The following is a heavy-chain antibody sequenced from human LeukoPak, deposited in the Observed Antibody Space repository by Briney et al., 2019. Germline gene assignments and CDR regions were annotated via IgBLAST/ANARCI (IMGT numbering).Heavy chain of an antibody. J-gene: IGHJ4*02. V-gene: IGHV3-23*01. CDR2: ISGSGGST. D-gene: IGHD3-3*01. Sequence: GGSLRLSCVASGFTFSSDAMSWVRQAPGKGLEWVSSISGSGGSTYYADSVKGRFTISRDNPKNTLFLQMNSLRAEDTAVYYCAKCGDYDFWSGSKVPFDYWGQGTLVTVSS. CDR1: GFTFSSDA. CDR3: AKCGDYDFWSGSKVPFDY.